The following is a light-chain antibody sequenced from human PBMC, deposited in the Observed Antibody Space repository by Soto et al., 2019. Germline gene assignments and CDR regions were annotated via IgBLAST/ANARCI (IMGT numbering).Light chain of an antibody. V-gene: IGLV7-46*01. CDR3: LLSYSGALV. CDR2: DTS. CDR1: TGAVTSGPY. J-gene: IGLJ2*01. Sequence: QAVVTQEPSLTVSPGGTVPLTCGSSTGAVTSGPYPYCFQPKTGQAPRTLICDTSNKHSWTPARFSGSLLGGKAALTLSGAQPEDEAEYYCLLSYSGALVFGGGTQLTVL.